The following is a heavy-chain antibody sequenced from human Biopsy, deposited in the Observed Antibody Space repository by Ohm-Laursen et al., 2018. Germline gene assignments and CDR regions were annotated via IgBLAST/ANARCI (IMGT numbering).Heavy chain of an antibody. V-gene: IGHV1-18*01. CDR1: GYPFITYG. Sequence: SSVKVSCKASGYPFITYGISWVRQAPGQGLEWMGWISAYNGHTKFARKFQDRVTMTTDSSTTTAYMDLRSLRSDDTAVYYCARDPHGEGRDYGSYFDYWGQGTLVTVSS. CDR3: ARDPHGEGRDYGSYFDY. D-gene: IGHD4-17*01. J-gene: IGHJ4*02. CDR2: ISAYNGHT.